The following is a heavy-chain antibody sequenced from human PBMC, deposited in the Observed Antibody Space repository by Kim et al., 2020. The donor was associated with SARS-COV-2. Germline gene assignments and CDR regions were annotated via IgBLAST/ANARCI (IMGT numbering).Heavy chain of an antibody. V-gene: IGHV4-39*02. CDR1: GGSISSSSYY. CDR2: IYYSGST. J-gene: IGHJ4*02. Sequence: SETLSLTCTVSGGSISSSSYYWGWIRQPPGKGLEWIGSIYYSGSTYYNPSLKSRVTISVDTSKNQFSLKLSSVTAADTAVYYCAREASGWEEGLFDYWGQGTLVTVSS. D-gene: IGHD6-19*01. CDR3: AREASGWEEGLFDY.